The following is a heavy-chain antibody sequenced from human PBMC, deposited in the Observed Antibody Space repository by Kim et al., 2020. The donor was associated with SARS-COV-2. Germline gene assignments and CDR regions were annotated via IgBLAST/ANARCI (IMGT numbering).Heavy chain of an antibody. J-gene: IGHJ6*02. V-gene: IGHV3-13*01. CDR2: IGTAGDA. CDR3: STDPNGLDV. Sequence: GGSLRLSCVASGFAFGTYAMHWVRQATGKGLEWVSGIGTAGDASYSASAKGRVTISREDARNSLLLQMNSLRAGDKAALYCSTDPNGLDVCGHESTVIVS. CDR1: GFAFGTYA.